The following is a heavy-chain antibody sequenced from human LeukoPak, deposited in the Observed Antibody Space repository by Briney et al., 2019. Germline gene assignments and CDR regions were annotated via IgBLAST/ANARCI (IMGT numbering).Heavy chain of an antibody. CDR2: ISGSGGST. J-gene: IGHJ3*02. CDR3: AKRITVVARDALDI. CDR1: GFTFSTYA. D-gene: IGHD6-19*01. Sequence: AGGSLRLSCAASGFTFSTYAMSWVRQAPGKGLEWVSSISGSGGSTFYADSVKGRFTISRDNSKNTLYLQMNSLRAEDTAVYYCAKRITVVARDALDIWGQGTMVTVSS. V-gene: IGHV3-23*01.